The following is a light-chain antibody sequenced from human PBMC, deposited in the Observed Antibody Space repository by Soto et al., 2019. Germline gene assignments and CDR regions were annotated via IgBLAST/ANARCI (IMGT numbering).Light chain of an antibody. V-gene: IGKV3-11*01. CDR2: DAS. CDR1: QSVSSY. J-gene: IGKJ5*01. CDR3: QQYGSPPIT. Sequence: EIVLTESPASLPLSPGERATRSCRASQSVSSYLSWYKQKPGQAHRLLIYDASNRATGIPARFSGSGSGTDFTLTISSLEPEDFAVYYCQQYGSPPITFGQGTRLEIK.